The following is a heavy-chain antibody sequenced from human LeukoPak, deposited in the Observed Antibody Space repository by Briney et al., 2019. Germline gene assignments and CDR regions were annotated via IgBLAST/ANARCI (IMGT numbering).Heavy chain of an antibody. D-gene: IGHD6-6*01. V-gene: IGHV3-23*01. CDR1: GFTFNCYA. Sequence: GGSLRLSCAASGFTFNCYAMSWVRQAPWERLQWVSGISDSGGNTYYADSVRGRFTISRDNSKNTLYLQMNSLRAEDTDVYYCARHRSSWLIDYWGQGTLVTVSS. J-gene: IGHJ4*02. CDR2: ISDSGGNT. CDR3: ARHRSSWLIDY.